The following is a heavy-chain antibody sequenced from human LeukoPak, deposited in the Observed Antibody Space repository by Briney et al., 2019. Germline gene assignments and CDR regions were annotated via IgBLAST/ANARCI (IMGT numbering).Heavy chain of an antibody. CDR3: ARGPRITIFGVVMANDAFDI. V-gene: IGHV1-2*03. J-gene: IGHJ3*02. CDR2: INPNTGGT. D-gene: IGHD3-3*01. CDR1: GYTFNDYY. Sequence: LVASVKVSCKASGYTFNDYYMHWVRQAPGQGLEWMGWINPNTGGTNSAQKFQGRVTMTRDTSITTAYMELSRLRSDDTAVYYCARGPRITIFGVVMANDAFDIWGQGTMVTVSS.